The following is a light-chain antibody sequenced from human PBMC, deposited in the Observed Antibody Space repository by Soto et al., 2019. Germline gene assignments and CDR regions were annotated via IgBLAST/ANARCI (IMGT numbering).Light chain of an antibody. J-gene: IGKJ3*01. Sequence: DIQMTQSPSSLSASIGDRVIITCRTSQSVRTFLNCYRHKPGEAPRLLIYTASTLHGGVPSRFSGSGSGTELTLTISILQPDDFATYYCQDSYSSPFTIGPGTRVDVK. CDR2: TAS. V-gene: IGKV1-39*01. CDR3: QDSYSSPFT. CDR1: QSVRTF.